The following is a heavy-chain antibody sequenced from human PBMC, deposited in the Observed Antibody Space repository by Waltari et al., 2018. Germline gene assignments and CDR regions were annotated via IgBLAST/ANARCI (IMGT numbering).Heavy chain of an antibody. D-gene: IGHD6-19*01. CDR2: NNLGEST. CDR1: GVSLSDYY. CDR3: VTGPRDKWVGRYSGEFFHH. Sequence: QVQLQQWGAGLLRPSETLSLTCAVYGVSLSDYYCTLIRQSPGKGLEWIGENNLGESTYDNTALGRRVTVVWDKSKNQFSLHVDSVTAADTAVYYCVTGPRDKWVGRYSGEFFHHWGPGTLVTVSS. V-gene: IGHV4-34*02. J-gene: IGHJ1*01.